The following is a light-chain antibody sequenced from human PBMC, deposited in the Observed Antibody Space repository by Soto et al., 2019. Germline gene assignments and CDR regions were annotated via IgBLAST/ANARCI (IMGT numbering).Light chain of an antibody. V-gene: IGKV3-15*01. CDR1: QSLSSN. CDR3: QQYNNWTPIA. CDR2: GAS. Sequence: DIVITQSPASLPLSPGERATRSCSASQSLSSNLAWYQQKPGQAPRLLIYGASTRATGIPARFSGSGSGTEFTLTTSRLQSEDFAVSYCQQYNNWTPIAFGQGTRLEIK. J-gene: IGKJ5*01.